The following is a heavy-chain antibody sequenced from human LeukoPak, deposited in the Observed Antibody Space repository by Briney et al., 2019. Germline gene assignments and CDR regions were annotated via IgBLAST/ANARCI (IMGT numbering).Heavy chain of an antibody. J-gene: IGHJ6*04. V-gene: IGHV4-59*12. CDR1: GGSISSYY. D-gene: IGHD3-10*01. CDR2: IYYSGST. Sequence: SETLSLTCTVSGGSISSYYWSWIRQPPGKGLEWIGYIYYSGSTNYNPSLKSRVTISVDTSKNQFSLKLSSVTAADTAVYYCARDCHMVRGNYYYYYGMDVWGKGTTVTVSS. CDR3: ARDCHMVRGNYYYYYGMDV.